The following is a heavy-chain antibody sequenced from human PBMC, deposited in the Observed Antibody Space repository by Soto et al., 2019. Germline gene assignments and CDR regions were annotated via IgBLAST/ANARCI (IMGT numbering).Heavy chain of an antibody. CDR2: ISADDGYT. Sequence: QVQLVQSGAEMKKPGASVKVSCKASGYTFSSHGINWVRQAPGQRLEWVGWISADDGYTNYAQNLQDRVIMTTDTSTSTAYMELTSLRSDDTAVYYCARDVFYWGQGTLDTVSS. CDR1: GYTFSSHG. V-gene: IGHV1-18*01. J-gene: IGHJ4*02. CDR3: ARDVFY.